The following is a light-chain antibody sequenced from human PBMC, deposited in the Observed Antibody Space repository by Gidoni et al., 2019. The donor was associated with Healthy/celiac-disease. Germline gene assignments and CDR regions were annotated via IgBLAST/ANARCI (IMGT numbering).Light chain of an antibody. CDR1: QSVSSSY. V-gene: IGKV3-20*01. J-gene: IGKJ5*01. CDR3: QQYGSSPLT. Sequence: VLTQPPVTLTLSPGERATLTCRASQSVSSSYLAWYQQKPGQAPRLLIYGASSRATGIPYRFSGSGSGTDFTLTISRLEPEDVAVYYCQQYGSSPLTFGQGTRLEIK. CDR2: GAS.